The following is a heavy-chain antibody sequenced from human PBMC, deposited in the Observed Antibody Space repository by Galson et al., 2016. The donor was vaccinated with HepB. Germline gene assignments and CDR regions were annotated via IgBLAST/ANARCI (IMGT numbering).Heavy chain of an antibody. CDR1: GYIFISNG. CDR3: ARGLVEWSFPYYSAMDV. Sequence: SVKVSCKASGYIFISNGISWVRQAPGQGLEWMGWISAYSGNTNYAQKLQGRVTMTTDTSTSTAYMELRSLRSDDTAVYYCARGLVEWSFPYYSAMDVWGQGTTVTVSS. CDR2: ISAYSGNT. D-gene: IGHD3-3*01. V-gene: IGHV1-18*04. J-gene: IGHJ6*02.